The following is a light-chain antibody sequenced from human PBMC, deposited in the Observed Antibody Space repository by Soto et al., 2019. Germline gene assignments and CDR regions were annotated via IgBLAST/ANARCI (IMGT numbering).Light chain of an antibody. V-gene: IGLV2-11*01. Sequence: QSVLTQPRSVSGSPGQSVTISCTGSSSDVGAYNYVSWYQHHPGKAPKVMIFDVSERPSGVPDRFSGSKSGNTASLTISGLQAEDEGDYYCCSYAGTYSWLFGGGTKLTVL. CDR1: SSDVGAYNY. CDR3: CSYAGTYSWL. CDR2: DVS. J-gene: IGLJ3*02.